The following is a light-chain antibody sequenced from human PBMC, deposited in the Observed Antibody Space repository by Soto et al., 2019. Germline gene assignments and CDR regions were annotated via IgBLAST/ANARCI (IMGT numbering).Light chain of an antibody. Sequence: DIPMTQSPSTLSASVGDRVTITCRASQSISSWLAWYQQKPGKAPKLLIYKASSLESGVTSRFSGSGSGTAFTLTISSLQPDDFATYYYQQYNSYSYTFGQGTKLEIK. CDR3: QQYNSYSYT. V-gene: IGKV1-5*03. J-gene: IGKJ2*01. CDR1: QSISSW. CDR2: KAS.